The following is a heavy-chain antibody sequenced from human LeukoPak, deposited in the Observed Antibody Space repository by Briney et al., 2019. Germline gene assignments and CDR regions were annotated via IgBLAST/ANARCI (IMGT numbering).Heavy chain of an antibody. CDR3: AELGITMIGGV. V-gene: IGHV3-21*01. Sequence: GRSLRLSCAASGFTFDSYSMHWVRQAPGKGLEWVSSISSRRSYIYYADSVKGRFTISRDNAKNSLYLQMNSLRAEDTAVYYCAELGITMIGGVWGKGTTVTISS. CDR1: GFTFDSYS. CDR2: ISSRRSYI. D-gene: IGHD3-10*02. J-gene: IGHJ6*04.